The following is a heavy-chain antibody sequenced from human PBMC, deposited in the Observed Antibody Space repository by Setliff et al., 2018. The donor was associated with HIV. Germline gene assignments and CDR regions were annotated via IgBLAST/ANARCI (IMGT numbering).Heavy chain of an antibody. CDR1: GFTFSSYS. CDR2: ISSSSSTI. J-gene: IGHJ5*02. V-gene: IGHV3-48*01. Sequence: PGGSLRLSCAASGFTFSSYSMNWVRQAPGKGLEWVSYISSSSSTIYYEDSVKGRFTISRDNAKNSLFLQMNSLRVEDTAIYYCARDRDIVSTMENWFDPWGQGTLVTVSS. D-gene: IGHD5-12*01. CDR3: ARDRDIVSTMENWFDP.